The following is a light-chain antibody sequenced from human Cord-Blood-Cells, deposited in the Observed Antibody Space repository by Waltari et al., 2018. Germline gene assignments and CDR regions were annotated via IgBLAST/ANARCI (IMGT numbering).Light chain of an antibody. J-gene: IGKJ2*03. CDR1: HSSSSY. Sequence: VIWMTQSPSLLSASTVDRVAISCRMCHSSSSYLDWYQQQPGKAPELLIYAPSTVKSGVPARFSGSGSGTDFTLTISCLQSEDFAIYYCQQYLSFPPSFGQGTKLEIK. CDR3: QQYLSFPPS. CDR2: APS. V-gene: IGKV1D-8*01.